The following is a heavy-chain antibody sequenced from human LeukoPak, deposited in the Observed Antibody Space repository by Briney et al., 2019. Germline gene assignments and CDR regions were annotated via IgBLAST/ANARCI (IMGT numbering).Heavy chain of an antibody. CDR2: ISSNGDNT. Sequence: PGGSLRLSCSVSGFTFSTYVMHWVCQAPGKGLEYVSAISSNGDNTYYADSVKGRFTISRDNSKNTLYLQMSSLRADDTAVYYCVRGTGYWGQGTLVTVSS. CDR1: GFTFSTYV. J-gene: IGHJ4*02. V-gene: IGHV3-64D*06. CDR3: VRGTGY.